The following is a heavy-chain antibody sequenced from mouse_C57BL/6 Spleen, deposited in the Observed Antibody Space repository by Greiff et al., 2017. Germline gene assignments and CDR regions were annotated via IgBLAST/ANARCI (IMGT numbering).Heavy chain of an antibody. CDR1: GFTFSDYG. D-gene: IGHD6-1*01. Sequence: EVQLVESGGGLVKPGGSLKLSCAASGFTFSDYGMHWVRQAPEQGLEWVGYISSGSSTIYYADTVKGRFTISRDNAKNTLFLQMTSLRSEDTAMYYCARGPLYAMDYWGQGTSVTVSS. CDR2: ISSGSSTI. V-gene: IGHV5-17*01. CDR3: ARGPLYAMDY. J-gene: IGHJ4*01.